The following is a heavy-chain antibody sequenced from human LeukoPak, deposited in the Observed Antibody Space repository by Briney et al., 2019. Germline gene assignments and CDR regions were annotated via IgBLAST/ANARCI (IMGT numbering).Heavy chain of an antibody. D-gene: IGHD1-14*01. Sequence: GRSLRLSCAASGFTFSSYAMHWVRQAPGKGLEWVAVISYDGSNKYYADSVKGRFTISRDNSKNTLYLQMNSLRAEDTAVYYCARGTGLRFPAAHFDYWGQGTLVTVSS. J-gene: IGHJ4*02. CDR1: GFTFSSYA. CDR3: ARGTGLRFPAAHFDY. CDR2: ISYDGSNK. V-gene: IGHV3-30-3*01.